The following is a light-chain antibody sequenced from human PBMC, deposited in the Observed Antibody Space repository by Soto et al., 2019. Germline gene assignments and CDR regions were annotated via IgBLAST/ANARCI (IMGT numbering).Light chain of an antibody. V-gene: IGKV1-27*01. CDR3: QKYNSASWT. CDR2: AAS. J-gene: IGKJ1*01. CDR1: QGISNY. Sequence: DIQMTQSPSSLSASVGDRVTITCRASQGISNYLAWYQQKPGKVPKLLIYAASTLQSGGPSRFSGSGSGTDFTLTISSLQPEEVATYYCQKYNSASWTFGQGTKVEIK.